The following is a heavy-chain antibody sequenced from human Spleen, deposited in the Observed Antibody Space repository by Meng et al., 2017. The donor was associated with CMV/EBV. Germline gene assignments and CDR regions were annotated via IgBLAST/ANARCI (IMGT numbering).Heavy chain of an antibody. CDR1: GIIFSSHS. CDR3: ARESIAVAGAVDY. V-gene: IGHV3-21*01. CDR2: ITSSSNYI. D-gene: IGHD6-19*01. J-gene: IGHJ4*02. Sequence: GESLKISCVGSGIIFSSHSVNWVRQAPGKVLEWVSSITSSSNYIYYADSVRGRFTISRDNAKSSLYLQSNCLRADDSAVYYCARESIAVAGAVDYWGQGTLVTVSS.